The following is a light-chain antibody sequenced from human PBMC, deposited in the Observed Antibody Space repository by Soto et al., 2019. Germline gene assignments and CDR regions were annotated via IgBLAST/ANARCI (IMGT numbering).Light chain of an antibody. Sequence: DIQMTQAPSTLSASVVDRVTITCRASQSISYWLAWYQQKPGKAPNLLIYDASNLESGVPSRFSGSGFGTEFTLTISSLQPDDFATYYCQQYNSYSWTCGQGTKVDIK. J-gene: IGKJ1*01. CDR1: QSISYW. CDR3: QQYNSYSWT. CDR2: DAS. V-gene: IGKV1-5*01.